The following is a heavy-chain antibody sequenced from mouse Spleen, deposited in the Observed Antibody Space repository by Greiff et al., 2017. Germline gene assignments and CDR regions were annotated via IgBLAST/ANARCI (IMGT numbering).Heavy chain of an antibody. D-gene: IGHD1-1*01. Sequence: QVQLQQPGAELVRPGSSVKLSCKASGYTFTSYWMDWVKQRPGQGLEWIGNIYPSDSETHYNQKFKDKATLTVDKSSSTAYMQLSSLTSEDSAVYYCARRITTVVATSDYWGQGTTLTVSS. CDR2: IYPSDSET. CDR3: ARRITTVVATSDY. V-gene: IGHV1-61*01. CDR1: GYTFTSYW. J-gene: IGHJ2*01.